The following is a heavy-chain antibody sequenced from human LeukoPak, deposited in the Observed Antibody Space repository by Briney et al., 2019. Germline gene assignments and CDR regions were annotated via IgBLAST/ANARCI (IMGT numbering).Heavy chain of an antibody. J-gene: IGHJ6*04. CDR2: INAGNGNT. Sequence: RWASVKVSCKASGYTFTSYAMHWVRQAPGQRLEWMGWINAGNGNTKYSQKFQGRVTITRDTSASTAYMELSSLRSEDTAVYYCARDRQYYYGSGSYYNYYYGMDVWGKGTTVTVSS. D-gene: IGHD3-10*01. CDR1: GYTFTSYA. V-gene: IGHV1-3*01. CDR3: ARDRQYYYGSGSYYNYYYGMDV.